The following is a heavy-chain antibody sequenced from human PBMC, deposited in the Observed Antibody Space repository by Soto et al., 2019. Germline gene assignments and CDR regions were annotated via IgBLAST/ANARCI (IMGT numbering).Heavy chain of an antibody. D-gene: IGHD4-4*01. J-gene: IGHJ4*02. CDR3: VRGPDYSNFGYFDS. V-gene: IGHV3-33*01. CDR1: GFTFSSHA. CDR2: IWNAGSNK. Sequence: GGSLRLSCAASGFTFSSHAMNWVRQAPGKGLEWVALIWNAGSNKYYADAGSVKGRFTISRDNSRNTLYLEINNARADDTAVYYCVRGPDYSNFGYFDSWGQGILVTVSS.